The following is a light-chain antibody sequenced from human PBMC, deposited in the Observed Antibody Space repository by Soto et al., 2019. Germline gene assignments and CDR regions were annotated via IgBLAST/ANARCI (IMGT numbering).Light chain of an antibody. J-gene: IGKJ1*01. CDR1: QSVSTRS. CDR2: GAS. CDR3: QQYDSSPKT. Sequence: EIVLTQSPVTLSLSPGERATLSCRASQSVSTRSLAWYQQKPGQAPRLLIYGASSRATGIPDRFSGSGSGTDFTLTISRLEPEDFAVYYCQQYDSSPKTFGQGTKVDIK. V-gene: IGKV3-20*01.